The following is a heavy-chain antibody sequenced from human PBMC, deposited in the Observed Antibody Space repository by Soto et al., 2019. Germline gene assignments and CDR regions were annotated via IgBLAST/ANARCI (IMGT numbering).Heavy chain of an antibody. D-gene: IGHD3-16*02. CDR2: INEDGSEK. CDR1: GVSFSDYG. Sequence: PGGSLRLSCAASGVSFSDYGMSWVRQAPGKGLEWVANINEDGSEKHYADPVMGRFTISRDNTENSLYLQMNSLRAEDTAVYYCARIVYTFHIWGQGTVVTVS. V-gene: IGHV3-7*01. CDR3: ARIVYTFHI. J-gene: IGHJ3*02.